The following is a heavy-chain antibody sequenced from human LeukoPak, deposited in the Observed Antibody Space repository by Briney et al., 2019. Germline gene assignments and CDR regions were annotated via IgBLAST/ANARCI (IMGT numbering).Heavy chain of an antibody. J-gene: IGHJ4*02. V-gene: IGHV4-59*11. Sequence: SETLSLTCTVSGGSINSHYWNWIRQAPGKGLEWIGYISNSGNTKYHPSLQSRITISLDASKSQLSLRLASVTAADTAVYFSAREDCRTRSCHFDSWGQGALVAVST. D-gene: IGHD2-2*01. CDR3: AREDCRTRSCHFDS. CDR2: ISNSGNT. CDR1: GGSINSHY.